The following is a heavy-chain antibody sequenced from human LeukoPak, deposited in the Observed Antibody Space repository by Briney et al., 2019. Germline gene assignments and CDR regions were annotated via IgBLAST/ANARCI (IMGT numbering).Heavy chain of an antibody. Sequence: APVKVSCKASGYTFTAYYMHWVRQAPGQGLEWMGWINPNSDDTNYAQKFQGRVTMTRDTSINTAYMELSRLTSDDTAVYYCARDRSPAPGRSYGRGHFDHWGQGTLVTVSS. CDR1: GYTFTAYY. V-gene: IGHV1-2*02. D-gene: IGHD5-18*01. CDR3: ARDRSPAPGRSYGRGHFDH. J-gene: IGHJ4*02. CDR2: INPNSDDT.